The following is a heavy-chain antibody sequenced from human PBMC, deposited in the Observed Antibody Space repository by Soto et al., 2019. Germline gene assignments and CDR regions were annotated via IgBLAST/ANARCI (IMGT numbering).Heavy chain of an antibody. CDR3: ASLPSLLTFYYMDV. CDR2: ISGSGGST. Sequence: EVQLLESGGGLVQPGGSLRLSCAASGFTFSSYAMSWVRQAPGKGLEWVSAISGSGGSTYYADSVKGRFTISRDNSKNTLYLQMNSLRAEDTAVYYCASLPSLLTFYYMDVRGKGTTVTVSS. V-gene: IGHV3-23*01. J-gene: IGHJ6*03. CDR1: GFTFSSYA. D-gene: IGHD3-10*01.